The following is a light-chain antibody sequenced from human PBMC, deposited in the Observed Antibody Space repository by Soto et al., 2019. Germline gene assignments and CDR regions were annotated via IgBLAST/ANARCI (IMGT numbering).Light chain of an antibody. CDR2: KDS. CDR3: QSVDSSGTKAV. J-gene: IGLJ2*01. Sequence: SYELTQPPSVSVSPGQTARFTCSGAALPKQYGYWYQQKPGQAPVLVIYKDSERPSGISERFSGSSSGTTVTLTISGVQPEDEADYYCQSVDSSGTKAVFGGGTKVTVL. V-gene: IGLV3-25*02. CDR1: ALPKQY.